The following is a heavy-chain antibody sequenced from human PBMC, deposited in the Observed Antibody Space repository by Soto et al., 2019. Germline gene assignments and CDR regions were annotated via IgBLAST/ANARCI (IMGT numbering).Heavy chain of an antibody. D-gene: IGHD3-16*01. CDR2: SSINNGKI. CDR3: ARHTDDVHYVWGSDYYRRDV. J-gene: IGHJ6*02. V-gene: IGHV1-18*01. Sequence: QVQLVQSGGEVKKPGASVKVSCQAAGYTFTRFGITWVRQAPGQGLEWMGWSSINNGKINYAQKFQGRVTMTTDTSTKTAYMELKSLRSHDTAVYYCARHTDDVHYVWGSDYYRRDVWGQGSTVTVS. CDR1: GYTFTRFG.